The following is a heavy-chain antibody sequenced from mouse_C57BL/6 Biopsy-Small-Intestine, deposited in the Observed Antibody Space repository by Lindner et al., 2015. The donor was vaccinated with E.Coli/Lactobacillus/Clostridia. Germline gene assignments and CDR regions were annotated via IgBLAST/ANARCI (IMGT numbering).Heavy chain of an antibody. D-gene: IGHD3-3*01. J-gene: IGHJ2*01. CDR3: VRDRDYFVH. CDR1: GFTFNFYV. Sequence: VQLQESGGGLVQPEGSLKLSCAASGFTFNFYVMHWVRQAPGKGLEWIARIRSKSGNYAASYADSVKDRFTVSRDDSRSMLYLQMNNLKTEDTAMYYCVRDRDYFVHWGQGTTLTVSS. CDR2: IRSKSGNYAA. V-gene: IGHV10-3*01.